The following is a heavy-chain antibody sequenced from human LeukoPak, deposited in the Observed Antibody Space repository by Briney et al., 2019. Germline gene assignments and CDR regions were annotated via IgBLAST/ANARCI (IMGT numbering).Heavy chain of an antibody. CDR3: ARAREKWVAFDI. V-gene: IGHV3-7*04. CDR2: INQDGSEK. CDR1: GFTFSDYW. D-gene: IGHD1-26*01. J-gene: IGHJ3*02. Sequence: GGSLGLSCVASGFTFSDYWMSWVRQAPGKGLEWVANINQDGSEKYFVDSVKGRFTISRDNAKNSLYLQMNSLRAEDTAVYYCARAREKWVAFDIWGQGTMVTVSS.